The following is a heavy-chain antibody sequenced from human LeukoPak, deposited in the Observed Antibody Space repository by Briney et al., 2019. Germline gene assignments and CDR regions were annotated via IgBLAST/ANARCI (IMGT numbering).Heavy chain of an antibody. CDR1: GFTFSSYA. Sequence: GGSLRLSCAASGFTFSSYAMHWVRQAPGKGLEYVSAISSNGGSTYYANSVKGRFTISRDNSKNTLYLQMGSLRAEDMAVYYCARSIGSRYYYYYYMDVRGKGTTVTVSS. D-gene: IGHD5-12*01. J-gene: IGHJ6*03. CDR3: ARSIGSRYYYYYYMDV. V-gene: IGHV3-64*01. CDR2: ISSNGGST.